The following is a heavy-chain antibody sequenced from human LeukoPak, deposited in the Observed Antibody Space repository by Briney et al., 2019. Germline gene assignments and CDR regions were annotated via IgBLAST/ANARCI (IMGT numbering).Heavy chain of an antibody. V-gene: IGHV1-46*01. J-gene: IGHJ6*02. CDR2: INPSGGST. D-gene: IGHD3-3*01. CDR1: GYTFTSYY. Sequence: ASVKVSCKASGYTFTSYYMHWVRQAPGQGLEWMGIINPSGGSTSYAQKFQGRVTMTRDTSTSTVYMELSSLRSEDTAVYYCARDTLDDFWSGYSYYYGMDVWGQGTTVTVSS. CDR3: ARDTLDDFWSGYSYYYGMDV.